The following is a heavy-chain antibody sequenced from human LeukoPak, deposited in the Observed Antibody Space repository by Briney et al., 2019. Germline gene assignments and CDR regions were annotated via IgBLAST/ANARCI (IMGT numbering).Heavy chain of an antibody. D-gene: IGHD5-18*01. CDR3: VRGGYSYGFGY. V-gene: IGHV4-34*01. J-gene: IGHJ4*02. CDR2: INHSGST. Sequence: SETLSLTCAVYGGSFSGYYWSWIRQPPGKGLEWIGEINHSGSTNYNPSLKSRVTISVDTSKNQFSLKLSSVTAADTAVYYCVRGGYSYGFGYWGQGTLVTVSS. CDR1: GGSFSGYY.